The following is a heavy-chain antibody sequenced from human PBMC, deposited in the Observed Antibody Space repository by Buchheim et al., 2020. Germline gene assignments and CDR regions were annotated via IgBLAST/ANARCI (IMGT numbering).Heavy chain of an antibody. Sequence: EVQLVESGGGLVQPGGSLRLSCAASVFTFSSYWMSWVRQAPGKGLEWVANIKQDGSEKYYVDSVKGRFTISRDNAKNSLYLQMNSLRAEDTAVYYCARLVLYSYDSRSWFDPWGERTL. V-gene: IGHV3-7*01. CDR2: IKQDGSEK. CDR3: ARLVLYSYDSRSWFDP. CDR1: VFTFSSYW. J-gene: IGHJ5*02. D-gene: IGHD5-18*01.